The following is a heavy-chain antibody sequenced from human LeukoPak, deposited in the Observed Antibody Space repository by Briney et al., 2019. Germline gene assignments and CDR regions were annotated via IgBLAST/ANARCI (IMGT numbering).Heavy chain of an antibody. Sequence: SETLSLTCAVYGGSFSGYYWSWIRQPPGKGLEWIGEINHSGSTNYNPSLKSRVTTSVDTSKNQFSLKLSSVTAADTAVYYCARPGAGVGATWVDAFDIWGQGTMVTVSS. CDR3: ARPGAGVGATWVDAFDI. CDR2: INHSGST. J-gene: IGHJ3*02. CDR1: GGSFSGYY. V-gene: IGHV4-34*01. D-gene: IGHD1-26*01.